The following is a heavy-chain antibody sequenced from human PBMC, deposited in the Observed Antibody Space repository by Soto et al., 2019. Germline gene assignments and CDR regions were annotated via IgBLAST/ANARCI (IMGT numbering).Heavy chain of an antibody. Sequence: GGSLRLSCAASGFTFSSYSMNWVRQAPGKGLEWVSYISSSSSTIYYAGSVKGRFTLSRDNAKNSLYLQMNSLRDEDTAVYYCARGLPTDKYYYYAMDVWGQGTTVTVSS. CDR3: ARGLPTDKYYYYAMDV. V-gene: IGHV3-48*02. CDR1: GFTFSSYS. CDR2: ISSSSSTI. D-gene: IGHD4-4*01. J-gene: IGHJ6*02.